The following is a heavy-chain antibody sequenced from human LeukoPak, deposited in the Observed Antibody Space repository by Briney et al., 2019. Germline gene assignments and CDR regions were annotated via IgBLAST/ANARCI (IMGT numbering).Heavy chain of an antibody. V-gene: IGHV4-59*01. CDR1: GGSISSYY. J-gene: IGHJ5*02. CDR2: IYYSGST. D-gene: IGHD6-13*01. Sequence: SETLSLTCTVSGGSISSYYWSWIRQPPGKGLEWVGCIYYSGSTNYNPSFKSRVTISVDTSKNQFSLKLSSVTAADTAVYYCARVGSSSWYGLNWFDPWGQGTLVTVSS. CDR3: ARVGSSSWYGLNWFDP.